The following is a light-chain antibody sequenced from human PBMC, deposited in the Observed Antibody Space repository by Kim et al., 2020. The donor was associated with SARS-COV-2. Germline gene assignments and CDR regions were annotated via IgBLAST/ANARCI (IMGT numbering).Light chain of an antibody. CDR1: QTITGDY. J-gene: IGKJ2*01. CDR3: HQYGGATYT. CDR2: HSS. Sequence: EIVLTQSPDTLSLSPGQRATLSCRASQTITGDYLAWYQHKPGQPPRLLMYHSSTRATGIPDRFSGSGSGTDFTLTISRLDPQDSAVYSCHQYGGATYTFGPGTKLEI. V-gene: IGKV3-20*01.